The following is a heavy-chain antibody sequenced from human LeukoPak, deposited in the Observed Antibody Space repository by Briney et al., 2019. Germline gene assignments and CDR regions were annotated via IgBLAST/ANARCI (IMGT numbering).Heavy chain of an antibody. CDR2: INPSGGST. V-gene: IGHV1-46*01. CDR3: ARQPRYSSSWYYFDY. J-gene: IGHJ4*02. CDR1: GYTFTSYY. Sequence: ASVKVSCKASGYTFTSYYMRWVRQAPGQGLEWMGIINPSGGSTSYAQKFQGRVTMTRDTSTSTVYMELSSLRSEDTAVYYYARQPRYSSSWYYFDYWGQGTLVTVSS. D-gene: IGHD6-13*01.